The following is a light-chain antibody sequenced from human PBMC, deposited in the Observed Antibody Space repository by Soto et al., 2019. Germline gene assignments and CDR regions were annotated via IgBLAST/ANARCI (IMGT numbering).Light chain of an antibody. V-gene: IGKV3-15*01. CDR2: HTS. CDR3: QRYDNWPLT. J-gene: IGKJ4*01. CDR1: QSISGN. Sequence: EIVMAQSPATLSVSPGEGATLSCRASQSISGNLAWYQQRPGLAPRLLIYHTSIRATGVPARFSGSGSGTEFSLTISSLQSEDFAVYYCQRYDNWPLTFGGGTKVDIK.